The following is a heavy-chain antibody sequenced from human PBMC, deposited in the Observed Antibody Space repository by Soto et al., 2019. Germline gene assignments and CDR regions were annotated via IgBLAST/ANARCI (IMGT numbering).Heavy chain of an antibody. J-gene: IGHJ4*02. CDR3: ARSSITPRLFMYPFDY. Sequence: SETLSLTCTVSGGSITSSSHYWGWIRQPPGKGLECIGNIYYDGNTYYNPSLKSRVTISLDTSKNQFSLRLNSVTAADTAVYYCARSSITPRLFMYPFDYWGQGTLVTGS. CDR1: GGSITSSSHY. CDR2: IYYDGNT. D-gene: IGHD6-6*01. V-gene: IGHV4-39*01.